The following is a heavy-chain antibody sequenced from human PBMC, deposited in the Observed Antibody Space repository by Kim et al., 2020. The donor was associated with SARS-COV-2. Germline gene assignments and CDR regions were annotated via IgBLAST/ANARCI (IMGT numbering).Heavy chain of an antibody. Sequence: GGSLRLSCAASGFTFNNYAMSWVRQAPGKGLEWISTVTEDGSTTYYAESVRGRFTISRDQSQSTLSLQMNGLTAEDTAAYFCAKGAEVAGSYFGNWGQGTLVTVSS. V-gene: IGHV3-23*01. J-gene: IGHJ4*02. CDR2: VTEDGSTT. CDR1: GFTFNNYA. D-gene: IGHD6-19*01. CDR3: AKGAEVAGSYFGN.